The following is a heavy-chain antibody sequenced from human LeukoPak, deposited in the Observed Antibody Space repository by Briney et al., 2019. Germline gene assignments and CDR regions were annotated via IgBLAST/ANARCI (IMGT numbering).Heavy chain of an antibody. V-gene: IGHV4-34*01. CDR2: INHSGST. D-gene: IGHD2-15*01. J-gene: IGHJ5*02. CDR3: ARGYCSGGSCYSGRSVWFDP. CDR1: GGSLSGYS. Sequence: ASETLSLTCAVYGGSLSGYSWSWIRQPPGKGLEWIGEINHSGSTYYNPSLKSRVTISVDTSKNQFSLKLSSVTAADTAVYYCARGYCSGGSCYSGRSVWFDPWGQGTLVTVSS.